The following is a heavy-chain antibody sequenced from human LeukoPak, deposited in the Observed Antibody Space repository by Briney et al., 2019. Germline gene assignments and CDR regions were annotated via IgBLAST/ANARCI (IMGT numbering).Heavy chain of an antibody. D-gene: IGHD1-14*01. V-gene: IGHV4-61*02. J-gene: IGHJ6*03. Sequence: SQTPSLTCTVSGGSISSGSYYWSWIRQPAGKGLEWIGRIYTSGSTDYNPSLKSRVTISVDASKNQFSLKLSSVTAADTAVYYCARGGRPNYYYYYMDVWGKGTTVTVSS. CDR2: IYTSGST. CDR3: ARGGRPNYYYYYMDV. CDR1: GGSISSGSYY.